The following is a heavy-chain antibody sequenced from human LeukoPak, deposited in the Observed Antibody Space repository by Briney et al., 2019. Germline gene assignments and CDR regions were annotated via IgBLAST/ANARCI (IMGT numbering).Heavy chain of an antibody. CDR2: INSDGSIT. V-gene: IGHV3-74*01. D-gene: IGHD5-18*01. J-gene: IGHJ6*02. CDR1: GFTFTTYW. Sequence: GGSLRLSCAASGFTFTTYWMHWVRQAPGKGLVWVSHINSDGSITSYADSVKGRFTISRDNAKNTLYLQMNSLRAGDTAVYYCARDAVDTANAVWGQGTTVTVSS. CDR3: ARDAVDTANAV.